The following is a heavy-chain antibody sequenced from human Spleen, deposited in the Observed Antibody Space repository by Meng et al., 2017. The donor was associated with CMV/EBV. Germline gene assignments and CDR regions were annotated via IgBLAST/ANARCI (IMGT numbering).Heavy chain of an antibody. V-gene: IGHV4-31*03. CDR1: VGSVYNGGYY. D-gene: IGHD1-1*01. CDR2: IYDSGNT. Sequence: TVSVGSVYNGGYYWGWIRQHPGKGLEWIGYIYDSGNTYYNPSLESRGTISVDTSTNQFSLKLSSVTAAETAVYYCASSSHDKWGIDYWGQGILVTVSS. J-gene: IGHJ4*02. CDR3: ASSSHDKWGIDY.